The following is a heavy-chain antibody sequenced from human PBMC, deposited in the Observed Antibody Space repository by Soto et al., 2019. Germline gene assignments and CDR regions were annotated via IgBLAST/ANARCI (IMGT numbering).Heavy chain of an antibody. CDR3: AKDVTGSDSWYEFDY. V-gene: IGHV3-23*01. CDR1: GFTFRHYA. Sequence: EVQVLESGGDLVQPGGSLRLSCAASGFTFRHYAMNWVRQAPGKGLEWVSGIDGSGDNTHYADSVKGRFTISRDNYRNTLYLQMNSLRGEDTAVYYCAKDVTGSDSWYEFDYWGQGTLVTVSS. CDR2: IDGSGDNT. D-gene: IGHD6-13*01. J-gene: IGHJ4*02.